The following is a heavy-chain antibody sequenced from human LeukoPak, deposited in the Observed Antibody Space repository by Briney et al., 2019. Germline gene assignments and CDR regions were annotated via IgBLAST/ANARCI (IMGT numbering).Heavy chain of an antibody. V-gene: IGHV1-46*01. Sequence: GASVKVSCKASGYTFTSYYMHWVRQAPGQGLEWMGIINPSGGSTSYAQKFQGRVTMTRDTSTSTVYMELSSLRSEDTAVCYCAREVLVVVTALHLNWFDPWGQGTLVTVSS. D-gene: IGHD2-21*02. CDR1: GYTFTSYY. CDR3: AREVLVVVTALHLNWFDP. CDR2: INPSGGST. J-gene: IGHJ5*02.